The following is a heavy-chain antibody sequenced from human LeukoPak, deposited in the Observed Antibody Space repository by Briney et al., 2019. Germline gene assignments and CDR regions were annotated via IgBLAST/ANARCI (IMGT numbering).Heavy chain of an antibody. CDR2: IYTSGST. CDR3: ARAQNLGGSYSYYYYGMDV. J-gene: IGHJ6*02. Sequence: SETLSLTCTVSGDSISSYYWSWIRQPAGKGLEWIGRIYTSGSTNYNPSLKSRVTMSVDTSKNQFSLKLSSVTAADTAVYYCARAQNLGGSYSYYYYGMDVWGQGTTVTVSS. V-gene: IGHV4-4*07. D-gene: IGHD1-26*01. CDR1: GDSISSYY.